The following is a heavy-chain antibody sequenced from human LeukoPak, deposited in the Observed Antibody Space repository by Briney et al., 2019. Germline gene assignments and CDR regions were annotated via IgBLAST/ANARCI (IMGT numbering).Heavy chain of an antibody. V-gene: IGHV3-74*01. CDR3: ARDAPGNTALDY. CDR1: GFTFVSYW. Sequence: GGSLRLSCAASGFTFVSYWMHWVRQAPGKGLVWVSRINGYGSSTDFADSVKGRFTISRDNAKNTLYLEMNSLRAEDTAVYYCARDAPGNTALDYWGQGTLVTVSS. CDR2: INGYGSST. D-gene: IGHD5-18*01. J-gene: IGHJ4*02.